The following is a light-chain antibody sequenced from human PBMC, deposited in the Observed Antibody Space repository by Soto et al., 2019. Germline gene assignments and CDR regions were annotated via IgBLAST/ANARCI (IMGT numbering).Light chain of an antibody. CDR3: SAYTTSKSWV. CDR2: EVI. J-gene: IGLJ3*02. V-gene: IGLV2-14*01. Sequence: QSVLTQPASVSGSPGQSITISCTGTSGDIGAYKYVSWYQQHPGNAPKLIIYEVINRPSGVSNRFSGSKSGNTASLTISGLQTEDEADYYCSAYTTSKSWVFGGGTQLTVL. CDR1: SGDIGAYKY.